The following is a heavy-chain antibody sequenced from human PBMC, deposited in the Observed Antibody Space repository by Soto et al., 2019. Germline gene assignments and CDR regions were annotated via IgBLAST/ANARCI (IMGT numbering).Heavy chain of an antibody. CDR2: IFHGGNT. V-gene: IGHV4-4*02. Sequence: SDTLSLTCTVSGGYLGTSDWWNWLRQPPGKTLEWIGEIFHGGNTNYNSSFRGRVAISVDKSKSQFSLNLNSVTAADTAVYYCARANLRSGWTFDYWGQGALVTVSS. CDR1: GGYLGTSDW. D-gene: IGHD6-19*01. CDR3: ARANLRSGWTFDY. J-gene: IGHJ4*02.